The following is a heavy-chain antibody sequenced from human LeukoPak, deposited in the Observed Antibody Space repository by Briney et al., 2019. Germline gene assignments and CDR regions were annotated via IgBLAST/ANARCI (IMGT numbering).Heavy chain of an antibody. CDR1: GGTFSSYA. CDR3: ARCWGYSGYDDFDY. J-gene: IGHJ4*02. Sequence: ASVKVSCKASGGTFSSYAISWVRQAPGQGLEWMGGIIPIFGTANYAQKFQGRVTITADESTSTAYMELSSLRSDDTAVYYCARCWGYSGYDDFDYWGQGTLVTVSS. CDR2: IIPIFGTA. D-gene: IGHD5-12*01. V-gene: IGHV1-69*13.